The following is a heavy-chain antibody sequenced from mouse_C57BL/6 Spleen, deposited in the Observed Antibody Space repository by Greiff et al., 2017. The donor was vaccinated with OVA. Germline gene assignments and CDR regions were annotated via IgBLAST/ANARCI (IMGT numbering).Heavy chain of an antibody. V-gene: IGHV1-64*01. CDR3: ARGGDYYGSPHYYAMDY. CDR1: GYTFTSYW. CDR2: IHPNSGST. D-gene: IGHD1-1*01. Sequence: VQLQQPGAELVKPGASVKLSCKASGYTFTSYWMHWVKQRPGQGLEWIGMIHPNSGSTNYNEKFKSKATLTVDKSSSTAYMQLSSLTSEDSAVYYCARGGDYYGSPHYYAMDYWGQGTSVTVSS. J-gene: IGHJ4*01.